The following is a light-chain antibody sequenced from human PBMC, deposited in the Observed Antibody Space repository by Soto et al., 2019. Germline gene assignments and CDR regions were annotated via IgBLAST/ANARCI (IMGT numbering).Light chain of an antibody. V-gene: IGKV1-39*01. Sequence: DIQMTQSPSSLSASVGDRVTITCRASQSISSYLNWYQQKPGKAPKLLIYAASSLQSGVPSRFSGSGSGTDFTLTISSLQPEDFATYYCPQSYSTPYTCGQGTKLEIK. J-gene: IGKJ2*01. CDR2: AAS. CDR1: QSISSY. CDR3: PQSYSTPYT.